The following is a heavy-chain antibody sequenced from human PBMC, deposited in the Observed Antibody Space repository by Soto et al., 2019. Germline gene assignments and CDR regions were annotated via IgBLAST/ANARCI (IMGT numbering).Heavy chain of an antibody. J-gene: IGHJ6*02. CDR2: IKSKTDGGTT. V-gene: IGHV3-15*07. CDR1: GFTFSNAW. CDR3: TGYGDYYYYYYGMDV. Sequence: GGSLRLSCAASGFTFSNAWMNWVRQAPGKGLEWVGRIKSKTDGGTTDYAAPVKGRFTISRDDSKNTLYLQMNSLKTEDTAVYYCTGYGDYYYYYYGMDVWGQGTTVTVSS. D-gene: IGHD4-17*01.